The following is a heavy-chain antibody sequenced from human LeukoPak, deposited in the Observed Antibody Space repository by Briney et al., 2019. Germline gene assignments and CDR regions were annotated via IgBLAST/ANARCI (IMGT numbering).Heavy chain of an antibody. J-gene: IGHJ5*02. Sequence: GRSLRLSCAASGFTFSSYAMQWVRQAPGKGLEWVAVISYDGSNKYYADSVKGRFTISRDNYKNTLYLQMNSLTAEDTAVYYCARDFFAGYSGYDPYNWFDPWGQGTLVTVSS. D-gene: IGHD5-12*01. CDR1: GFTFSSYA. CDR3: ARDFFAGYSGYDPYNWFDP. CDR2: ISYDGSNK. V-gene: IGHV3-30*01.